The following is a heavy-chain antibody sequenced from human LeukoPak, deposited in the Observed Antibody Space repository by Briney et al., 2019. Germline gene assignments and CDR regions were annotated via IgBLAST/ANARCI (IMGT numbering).Heavy chain of an antibody. D-gene: IGHD2-21*01. Sequence: GGSLRLSCAASGSIFSSYWMSWVRQAPGKGLEWVANIKQDGSEKYYVDSVKGRFTISRDSAKNSLYLQMNSLRAEDTAVYYCARDCGGDCSLFDYWGQGTLVTVSS. J-gene: IGHJ4*02. V-gene: IGHV3-7*01. CDR1: GSIFSSYW. CDR3: ARDCGGDCSLFDY. CDR2: IKQDGSEK.